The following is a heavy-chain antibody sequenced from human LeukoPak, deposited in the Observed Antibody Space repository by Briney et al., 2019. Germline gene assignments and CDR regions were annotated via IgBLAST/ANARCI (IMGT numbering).Heavy chain of an antibody. V-gene: IGHV3-48*02. D-gene: IGHD3-3*01. Sequence: GGSLRLSCAASGFTFSTYSMNWVRQAPGKGLEWLSYISSSSSTIYYADSVKGRFTISRDNAKKSLYLQMNSLRDEESAVYYCAREALRFPLFDPWGQGTLVTVSS. CDR2: ISSSSSTI. CDR1: GFTFSTYS. CDR3: AREALRFPLFDP. J-gene: IGHJ5*02.